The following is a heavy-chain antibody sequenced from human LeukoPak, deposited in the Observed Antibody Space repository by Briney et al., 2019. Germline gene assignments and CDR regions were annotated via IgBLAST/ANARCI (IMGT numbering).Heavy chain of an antibody. CDR2: ISSSGSTI. CDR1: GFTLSSYA. Sequence: GGSLRLSCAASGFTLSSYAMSWVRQAPGKGLEWVSYISSSGSTIYYADSVKGRFTISRDNAKNSLYLQMNSLRAEDTAVYYCAQLWFALDYWGQGTLVTVSS. D-gene: IGHD5-18*01. CDR3: AQLWFALDY. J-gene: IGHJ4*02. V-gene: IGHV3-48*03.